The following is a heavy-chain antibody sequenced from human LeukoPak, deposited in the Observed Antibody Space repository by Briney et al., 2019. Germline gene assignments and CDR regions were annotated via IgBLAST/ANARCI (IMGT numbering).Heavy chain of an antibody. CDR3: ARDLLNEGNHLDY. CDR2: IYYSGST. V-gene: IGHV4-30-4*01. Sequence: SQTLSLTCTVSGGSISSGDYYWSWIRQPPGKGLEWIGYIYYSGSTYYNPSLKSRVTISVDTSKNQFSLKLSSVTAADTAVYYCARDLLNEGNHLDYWGQGTLVTVSS. CDR1: GGSISSGDYY. D-gene: IGHD4-23*01. J-gene: IGHJ4*02.